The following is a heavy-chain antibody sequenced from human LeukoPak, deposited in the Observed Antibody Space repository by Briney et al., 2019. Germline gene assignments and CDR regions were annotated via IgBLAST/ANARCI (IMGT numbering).Heavy chain of an antibody. CDR3: ARYYYDSSGYPDFDY. V-gene: IGHV5-51*01. Sequence: TRGESLKISCKGSGYSFTSYWIGWVRQMPGKGLEWMGIIYPGDSDTRYSPSFQGQVTISADKSISTAYLQWGSLKASDTAMYYCARYYYDSSGYPDFDYWGQGTLVTVSS. D-gene: IGHD3-22*01. CDR2: IYPGDSDT. J-gene: IGHJ4*02. CDR1: GYSFTSYW.